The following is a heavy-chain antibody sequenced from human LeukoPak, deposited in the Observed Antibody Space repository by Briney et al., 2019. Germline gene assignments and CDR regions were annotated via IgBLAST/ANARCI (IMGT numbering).Heavy chain of an antibody. D-gene: IGHD3-10*01. V-gene: IGHV1-8*01. CDR2: RNPNSGNT. CDR3: ATVIHSYGSAYYFDY. J-gene: IGHJ4*02. Sequence: ASVKVSCKASGYTFTSYDINWVRQATGQGLEGMGWRNPNSGNTGYAQKFQGRVTMTRNTSISTAYMELSSLRSEDTAVYYCATVIHSYGSAYYFDYWGQGTLVTVSS. CDR1: GYTFTSYD.